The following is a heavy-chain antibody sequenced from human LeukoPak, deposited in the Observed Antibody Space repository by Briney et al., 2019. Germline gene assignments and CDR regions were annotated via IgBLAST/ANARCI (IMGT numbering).Heavy chain of an antibody. CDR3: ATDHNYAFDN. D-gene: IGHD1-1*01. V-gene: IGHV3-48*04. J-gene: IGHJ4*02. CDR2: IWISRGNT. Sequence: GGSLRLSCAASGFIFSDYSMNWVRQAPGKGLEWISYIWISRGNTKYADSVKGRFTISGDNAKNSLYLQMNSLRVEDTAVYYCATDHNYAFDNWGQGTLVTVSS. CDR1: GFIFSDYS.